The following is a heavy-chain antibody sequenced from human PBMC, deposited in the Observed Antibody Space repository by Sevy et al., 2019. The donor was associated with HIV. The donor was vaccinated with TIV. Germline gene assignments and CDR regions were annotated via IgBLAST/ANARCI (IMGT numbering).Heavy chain of an antibody. V-gene: IGHV4-59*01. CDR1: GGSISSYY. CDR2: IYYSGST. D-gene: IGHD3-9*01. J-gene: IGHJ4*02. CDR3: ARVLTGYLGGPFDY. Sequence: SETLSFTCTVSGGSISSYYWSWIRKPPGKGLEGIGYIYYSGSTNYNPSLKSRVTISVDTSKNQFSLKLSSVTAADTAVYYCARVLTGYLGGPFDYWGQGTLVTVSS.